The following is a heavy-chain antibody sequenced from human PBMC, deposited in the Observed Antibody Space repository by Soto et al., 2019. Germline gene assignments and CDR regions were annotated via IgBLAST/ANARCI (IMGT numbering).Heavy chain of an antibody. Sequence: ASVKVSCKASGYTFISYGISWVRQAPGQGLEWMGWISAYNDNTNYAKNPQGRVTMTTDTSTSTAYMELRSLRSDDTAVYYCARADSLTTINCEYWGQGTMVTVSS. CDR3: ARADSLTTINCEY. V-gene: IGHV1-18*04. CDR1: GYTFISYG. CDR2: ISAYNDNT. D-gene: IGHD4-17*01. J-gene: IGHJ4*02.